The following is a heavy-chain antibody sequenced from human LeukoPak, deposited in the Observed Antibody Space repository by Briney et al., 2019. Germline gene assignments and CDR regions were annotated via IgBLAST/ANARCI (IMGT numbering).Heavy chain of an antibody. CDR1: GYTFTSYG. CDR2: ISAYNGNT. CDR3: ARARRFLGSGVNPARDYGMDV. V-gene: IGHV1-18*01. D-gene: IGHD3-10*01. J-gene: IGHJ6*01. Sequence: GASVKVSCKASGYTFTSYGISWVRQAPGQGLEWMGWISAYNGNTNYAQKLQGRVTMTTDTSTSTAYMELRSLRSDDTAVYYCARARRFLGSGVNPARDYGMDVWGKGPRSPSPQ.